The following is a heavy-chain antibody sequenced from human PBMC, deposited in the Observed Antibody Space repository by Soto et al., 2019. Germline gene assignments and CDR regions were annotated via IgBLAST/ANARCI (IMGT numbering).Heavy chain of an antibody. D-gene: IGHD2-15*01. J-gene: IGHJ5*02. CDR3: ARDLTEGYCSGGSCGGGLGWFDP. Sequence: QVQLVQSGAEVKKPGASVKVSCKASGYTFTSYGISWVRQAPGQGLEWMGWISAYNGNTNYAQKLQGRVTMTTDTSTSTAYMELRSLRSADTAVYYCARDLTEGYCSGGSCGGGLGWFDPWGQGTLVTVSS. V-gene: IGHV1-18*01. CDR2: ISAYNGNT. CDR1: GYTFTSYG.